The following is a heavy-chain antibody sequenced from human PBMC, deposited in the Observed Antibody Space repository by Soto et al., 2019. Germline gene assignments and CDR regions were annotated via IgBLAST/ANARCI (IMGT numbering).Heavy chain of an antibody. CDR3: ARDSGYCSSTSCYYYMDV. D-gene: IGHD2-2*01. V-gene: IGHV3-33*01. CDR2: IWYDGSNK. Sequence: GGSLRLSCAASGFTFSSYGMHWVRQAPGKGLEWVAVIWYDGSNKYYADSVKGRFTISRDNSKNTLYLQMNSLRAEDTAVYYCARDSGYCSSTSCYYYMDVWGKGTTVTVSS. CDR1: GFTFSSYG. J-gene: IGHJ6*03.